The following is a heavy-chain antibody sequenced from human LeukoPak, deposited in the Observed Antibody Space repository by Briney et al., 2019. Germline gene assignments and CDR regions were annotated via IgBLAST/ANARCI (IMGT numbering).Heavy chain of an antibody. V-gene: IGHV1-8*01. CDR3: ARTNYYGSGSYYSNWFDP. CDR2: MNPNSGNT. Sequence: RASVKVSCKASGYTFTSFDINWVRQATGHGLEWMGWMNPNSGNTGYAQKFQGRVTMTRNTSISTAYMELSSLRCEDTAVYYCARTNYYGSGSYYSNWFDPWGQGTLVTVTS. J-gene: IGHJ5*02. CDR1: GYTFTSFD. D-gene: IGHD3-10*01.